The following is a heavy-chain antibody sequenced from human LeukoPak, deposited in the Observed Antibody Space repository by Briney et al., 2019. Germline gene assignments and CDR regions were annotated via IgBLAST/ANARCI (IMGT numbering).Heavy chain of an antibody. Sequence: KPGESLKISCKASGYSFTNFWIGWVRQMPGKGLEWMGIIYPGDSDTRYSPSFQGQVTISADKSITTAYLQWSSLKASDTAMYYCARLSPSPSFDIAPGGYFDYWGQGTLVTVSS. CDR3: ARLSPSPSFDIAPGGYFDY. V-gene: IGHV5-51*01. J-gene: IGHJ4*02. CDR1: GYSFTNFW. D-gene: IGHD5-12*01. CDR2: IYPGDSDT.